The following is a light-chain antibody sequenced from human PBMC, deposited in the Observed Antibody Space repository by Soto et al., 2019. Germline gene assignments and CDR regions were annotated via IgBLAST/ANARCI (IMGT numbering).Light chain of an antibody. J-gene: IGKJ5*01. CDR2: AAS. V-gene: IGKV1-39*01. CDR3: QQSYSTQIT. CDR1: QSVTNW. Sequence: DIQMTQSPSTLSASVGDTVTVTCRASQSVTNWLAWYQQKPGKAPKLLIYAASSLQSGVPSRFSGSGSGTDFTLTISSLQPEDFATYYCQQSYSTQITFGQGTRLEIK.